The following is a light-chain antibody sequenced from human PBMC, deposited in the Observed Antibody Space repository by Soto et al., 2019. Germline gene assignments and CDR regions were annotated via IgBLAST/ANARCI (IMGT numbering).Light chain of an antibody. CDR3: QQFGSSYT. CDR2: GAS. CDR1: QSFSSSY. J-gene: IGKJ2*01. Sequence: EIVLTQSPGTLSLSPGERATLSCRASQSFSSSYLAWYQQKPGQAPRLLIYGASSRATGIPDRFSGSGSGTAFTLTISRLEPEDFAVYYCQQFGSSYTFGQGTKLEIK. V-gene: IGKV3-20*01.